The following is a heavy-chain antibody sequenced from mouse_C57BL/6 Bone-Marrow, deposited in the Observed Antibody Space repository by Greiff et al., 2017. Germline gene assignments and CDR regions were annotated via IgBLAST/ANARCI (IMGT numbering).Heavy chain of an antibody. V-gene: IGHV1-81*01. Sequence: QVQLQESGAELARPGASVKLSCKASGYTFTSYGISWVKQRTGQGLEWIGEIYPRSGTTYYNEKFKGKATLTADKSSSTAYMELRSLTSEDSAVYVCARGDYYGSSYYAMDYWGQGTSVTVSS. D-gene: IGHD1-1*01. J-gene: IGHJ4*01. CDR1: GYTFTSYG. CDR3: ARGDYYGSSYYAMDY. CDR2: IYPRSGTT.